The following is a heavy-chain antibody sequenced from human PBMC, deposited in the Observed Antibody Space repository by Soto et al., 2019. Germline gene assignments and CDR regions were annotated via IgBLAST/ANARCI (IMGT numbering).Heavy chain of an antibody. Sequence: ASVKVCCKASGYTFTSYGIIWVRQAPGQGLEWMGWISAYNGNTNYAQKLQGRVTMTTDTSTSTAYMELRSLRSDDTAVYYCARDLFYWVVPAANAFDIWGQGTMVTVSS. D-gene: IGHD2-2*01. CDR1: GYTFTSYG. J-gene: IGHJ3*02. CDR3: ARDLFYWVVPAANAFDI. V-gene: IGHV1-18*01. CDR2: ISAYNGNT.